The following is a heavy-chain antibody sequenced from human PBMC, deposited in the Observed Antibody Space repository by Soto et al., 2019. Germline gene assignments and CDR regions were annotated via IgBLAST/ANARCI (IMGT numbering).Heavy chain of an antibody. CDR3: ARHTDDVQYVWGSDYYGMDV. CDR2: SSINNGKT. CDR1: GYTFTRFG. J-gene: IGHJ6*02. D-gene: IGHD3-16*01. V-gene: IGHV1-18*01. Sequence: QVQLVQSGGEVKKPGASVKVSCQAAGYTFTRFGITWVRQAPGQGLEWMGWSSINNGKTNYAQKFQGRVTMTTDTSTKTAYMGLRSLRSDDTAVYYSARHTDDVQYVWGSDYYGMDVWGQGSTVTVSS.